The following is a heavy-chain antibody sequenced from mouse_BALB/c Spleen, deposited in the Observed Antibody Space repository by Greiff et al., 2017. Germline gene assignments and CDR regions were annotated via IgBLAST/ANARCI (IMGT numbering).Heavy chain of an antibody. CDR2: ISYDGSN. J-gene: IGHJ2*01. CDR1: GYSITSGYY. V-gene: IGHV3-6*02. CDR3: ARDGGGSY. Sequence: DVKLQESGPGLVKPSQSLSLTCSVTGYSITSGYYWNWIRQFPGNKLEWMGYISYDGSNNYNPSLKNRISITRDTSKNQFFLKLNSVTTEDTATYYCARDGGGSYWGQGTTLTVSS.